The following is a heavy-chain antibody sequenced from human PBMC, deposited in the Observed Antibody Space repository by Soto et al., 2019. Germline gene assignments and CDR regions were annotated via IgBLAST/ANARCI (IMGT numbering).Heavy chain of an antibody. V-gene: IGHV1-2*02. CDR3: VRENWHYDY. J-gene: IGHJ4*02. CDR1: GFSFNVYY. Sequence: DSVKVCFKASGFSFNVYYIHLVRQAPGQGLEYVGWIYPKNGGTDYAQKFHGRVTMTRDTSISTVYMELSSLRSDDTAVYFCVRENWHYDYWGRGTMVTVSS. CDR2: IYPKNGGT.